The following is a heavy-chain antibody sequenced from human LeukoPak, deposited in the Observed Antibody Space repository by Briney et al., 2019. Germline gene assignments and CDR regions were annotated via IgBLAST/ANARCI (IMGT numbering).Heavy chain of an antibody. CDR3: ASITMVRGAIAQDY. Sequence: ASVKVSCKASGFTFTGYYMHWVRQAPGQGLEWMGWINPNSGGTNYAQKFQGRVTMTRDTSISTAYMELSRLRSDDTAVYYCASITMVRGAIAQDYWGQGTLVTVSS. CDR2: INPNSGGT. CDR1: GFTFTGYY. D-gene: IGHD3-10*01. V-gene: IGHV1-2*02. J-gene: IGHJ4*02.